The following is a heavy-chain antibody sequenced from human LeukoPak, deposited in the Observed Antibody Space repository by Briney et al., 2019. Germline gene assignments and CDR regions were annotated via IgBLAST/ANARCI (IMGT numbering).Heavy chain of an antibody. J-gene: IGHJ5*01. V-gene: IGHV3-30*18. CDR3: AKQGGHLGWYNWFDS. D-gene: IGHD6-19*01. CDR2: SSYDGSNK. CDR1: GFTFSSYD. Sequence: GGSLRLSCAASGFTFSSYDMDWVRQAPGNGLEWVTISSYDGSNKYYADSVKGRFTISRDNSKNTLYLQMNSLRAEDTAVYYCAKQGGHLGWYNWFDSWGQGSLVTVSS.